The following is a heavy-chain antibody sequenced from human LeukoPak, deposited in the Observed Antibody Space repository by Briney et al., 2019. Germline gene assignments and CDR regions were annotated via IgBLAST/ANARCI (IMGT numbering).Heavy chain of an antibody. CDR3: ARPADSSDFDY. CDR1: GYTFTSYD. D-gene: IGHD6-25*01. J-gene: IGHJ4*02. Sequence: ASVKVSCKASGYTFTSYDINWVRQAPGQGLEWMGWINPNSGGTNYAQKFQGRVTMTRDTSISTAYMELSRLRSDDTAVYYCARPADSSDFDYWGQGTLVTVSS. CDR2: INPNSGGT. V-gene: IGHV1-2*02.